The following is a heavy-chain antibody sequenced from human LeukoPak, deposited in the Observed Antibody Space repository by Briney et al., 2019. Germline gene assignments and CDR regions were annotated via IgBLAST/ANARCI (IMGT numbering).Heavy chain of an antibody. J-gene: IGHJ4*02. Sequence: GWSLRLSCAASGFTFSSYGMHWVRQAPGKGLEWVAVIWYDGSNKYYADSVKGRFTISRDNSKNTLYLQMNSLRAEDTAVYYCARDFHYYDILTGYFDYWGQGTLVTVSS. V-gene: IGHV3-33*01. CDR2: IWYDGSNK. CDR1: GFTFSSYG. CDR3: ARDFHYYDILTGYFDY. D-gene: IGHD3-9*01.